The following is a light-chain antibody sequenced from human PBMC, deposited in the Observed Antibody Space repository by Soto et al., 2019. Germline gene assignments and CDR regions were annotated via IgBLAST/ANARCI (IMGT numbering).Light chain of an antibody. V-gene: IGKV1-5*01. CDR2: DAS. Sequence: DIQMTQSPSTLSASVGDRVTITCRASQSLNNYLAWYQQKPGKAPKLLIYDASTLERGVPSRFGGSGSGTEFTHTISTLQPDDFATYFCQQYTGYSRTFGQGTKVDIK. CDR1: QSLNNY. CDR3: QQYTGYSRT. J-gene: IGKJ1*01.